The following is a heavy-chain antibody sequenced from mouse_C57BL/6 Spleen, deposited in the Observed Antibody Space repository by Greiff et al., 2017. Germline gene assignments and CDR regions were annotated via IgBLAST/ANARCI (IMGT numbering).Heavy chain of an antibody. J-gene: IGHJ4*01. V-gene: IGHV1-52*01. CDR1: GYTFTSYW. CDR2: IDPSDSET. D-gene: IGHD4-1*01. Sequence: QVQLQQPGAELVRPGSSVKLSCKASGYTFTSYWMHWVKQRPIQGLEWIGNIDPSDSETHYNQKFKDKATLTVDKSSSTAYMQLSSLTSEDSAVYYCARTELGYYAMDYWGQGTSVTVSS. CDR3: ARTELGYYAMDY.